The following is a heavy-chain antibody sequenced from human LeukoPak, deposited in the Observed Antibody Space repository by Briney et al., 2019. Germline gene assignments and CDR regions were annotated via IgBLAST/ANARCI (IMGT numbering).Heavy chain of an antibody. CDR2: IYSGGST. J-gene: IGHJ4*02. Sequence: GGSLRLSCAASGFTFGRYWMSWVRQAPGKGLEWVSVIYSGGSTYYADSVKGRFTISRDNSKNTLYLQMNSLRAEDTAVYYCAGGGYCSGGSCHKPFDYWGQGTLVTVSS. D-gene: IGHD2-15*01. V-gene: IGHV3-53*01. CDR3: AGGGYCSGGSCHKPFDY. CDR1: GFTFGRYW.